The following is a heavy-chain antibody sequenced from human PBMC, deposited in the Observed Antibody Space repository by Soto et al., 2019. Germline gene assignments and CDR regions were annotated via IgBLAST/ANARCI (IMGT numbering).Heavy chain of an antibody. CDR1: GFTFSSYG. J-gene: IGHJ4*02. CDR3: AKDSLRGYSYGAFDY. Sequence: QVQLVESGGGVVQPGRSLRLSCAASGFTFSSYGMHWVRQAPGKGLEWVAVISYDGSNKYYADSVKGRFTISRDNSKNTLYLQMISLRAEDTAVYYCAKDSLRGYSYGAFDYWGQGTLVTVSS. CDR2: ISYDGSNK. V-gene: IGHV3-30*18. D-gene: IGHD5-18*01.